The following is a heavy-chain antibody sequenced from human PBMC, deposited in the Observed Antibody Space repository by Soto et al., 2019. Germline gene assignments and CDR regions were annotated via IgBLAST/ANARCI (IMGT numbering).Heavy chain of an antibody. CDR1: GGSISSSSYY. CDR2: IYYSGST. Sequence: PSETLSLTCTVSGGSISSSSYYWGWIRQPPGKGLEWIGSIYYSGSTYYNPSLKSRVTISVDTSKNQFSLKLSSVTAADTAVYYCARHYGSFDPWGQGTLVTVS. J-gene: IGHJ5*02. V-gene: IGHV4-39*01. CDR3: ARHYGSFDP. D-gene: IGHD6-19*01.